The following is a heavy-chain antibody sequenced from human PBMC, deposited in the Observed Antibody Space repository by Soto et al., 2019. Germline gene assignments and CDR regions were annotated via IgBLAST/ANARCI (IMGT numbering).Heavy chain of an antibody. V-gene: IGHV4-31*03. CDR3: ARETTGGDFHY. D-gene: IGHD1-1*01. J-gene: IGHJ4*02. CDR1: GGSITSGGYY. CDR2: IYHSGST. Sequence: QVQLQESGPGLVKPSQTLSLTCTVSGGSITSGGYYWTWIRQHPGKGLEWIGYIYHSGSTFYNPSLKSRVTISPDTSWTQFSLKLSSVTAADTAVYYCARETTGGDFHYWGQGIPVTVSS.